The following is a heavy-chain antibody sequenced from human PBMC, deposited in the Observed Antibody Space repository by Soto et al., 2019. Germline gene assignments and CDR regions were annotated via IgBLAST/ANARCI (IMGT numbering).Heavy chain of an antibody. D-gene: IGHD4-17*01. CDR3: ARGIKYGAYSRWFDP. CDR2: MNPNSGNT. V-gene: IGHV1-8*01. J-gene: IGHJ5*02. CDR1: GYTFTSYD. Sequence: QVQLVQSGAEVKKPGASVKVCCKACGYTFTSYDINWVRQATGQGLEYLGWMNPNSGNTGYVQKFEGGVPMTRDTSISTAYMELSSLRSEDSAVYFCARGIKYGAYSRWFDPWGQGTLVTVSS.